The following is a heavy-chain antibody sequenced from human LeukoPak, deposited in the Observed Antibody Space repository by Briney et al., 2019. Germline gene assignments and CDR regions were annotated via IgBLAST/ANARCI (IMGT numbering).Heavy chain of an antibody. CDR2: ISVFNGNK. CDR3: ARDHFDFLARYYDY. Sequence: KPGASVKVSCKASGYTFTTYGISWARQAPGQGLEWMGWISVFNGNKRYAQKFQGRVTLTTDTSTSTAYMEVGSLRSEDTAVYYCARDHFDFLARYYDYWGQGTLVSVSS. CDR1: GYTFTTYG. V-gene: IGHV1-18*01. D-gene: IGHD3-9*01. J-gene: IGHJ4*02.